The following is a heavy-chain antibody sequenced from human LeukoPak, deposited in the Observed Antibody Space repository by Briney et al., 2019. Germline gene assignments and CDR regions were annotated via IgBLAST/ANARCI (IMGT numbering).Heavy chain of an antibody. CDR3: ARRWTNYGGRYDY. CDR1: GYSFTSYW. J-gene: IGHJ4*02. Sequence: GESLKISCKGSGYSFTSYWIGWVRQMPGKGLEWMGIIYPGDSDTRYSPSFQGQVTISADRSISTAYLQWSSLKASDTAMYYCARRWTNYGGRYDYWGQGTLVTVSS. V-gene: IGHV5-51*01. CDR2: IYPGDSDT. D-gene: IGHD4-17*01.